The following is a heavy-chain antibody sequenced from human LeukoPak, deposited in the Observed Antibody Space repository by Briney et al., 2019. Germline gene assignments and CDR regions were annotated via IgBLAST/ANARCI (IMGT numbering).Heavy chain of an antibody. J-gene: IGHJ4*02. D-gene: IGHD3-3*01. CDR2: IRYDGNNK. Sequence: GGSLRLSCAASGFTFSSYGMHWVRQAPGKGLEWVAFIRYDGNNKYYADSVKGRFTISRDNSKNTLYLQMNSLRAEDTAVYYCAKDAVFGVVPYYFDYWGQGTLVTVS. V-gene: IGHV3-30*02. CDR1: GFTFSSYG. CDR3: AKDAVFGVVPYYFDY.